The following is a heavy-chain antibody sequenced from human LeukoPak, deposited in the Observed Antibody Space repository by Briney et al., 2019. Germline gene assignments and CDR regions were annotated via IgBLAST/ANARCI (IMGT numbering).Heavy chain of an antibody. Sequence: PGGSLRLSCSASGFTFSLYAMHWVRQAPGKGLEWVSAISGSGGSTYYADSVKGRFTISSDNSKNTLYLQMNSLRAEDTAVYYCASLQGNYYFDFWGQGTLVTVSS. J-gene: IGHJ4*02. D-gene: IGHD5-24*01. CDR1: GFTFSLYA. CDR3: ASLQGNYYFDF. V-gene: IGHV3-23*01. CDR2: ISGSGGST.